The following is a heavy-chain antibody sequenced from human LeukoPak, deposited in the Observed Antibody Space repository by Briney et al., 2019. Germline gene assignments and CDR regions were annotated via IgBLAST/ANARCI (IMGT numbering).Heavy chain of an antibody. CDR3: ARAPTSGWYGDWYFDL. V-gene: IGHV4-59*01. J-gene: IGHJ2*01. CDR2: IYYSGST. CDR1: GGSISSYY. D-gene: IGHD6-19*01. Sequence: PSETLSLTCTVSGGSISSYYWSWIRQPPGKGLEWIGYIYYSGSTNYNPSLKSRVTISVDTSKNQFSLKMNSVTAADTAVYYCARAPTSGWYGDWYFDLWGRGTLVTVSS.